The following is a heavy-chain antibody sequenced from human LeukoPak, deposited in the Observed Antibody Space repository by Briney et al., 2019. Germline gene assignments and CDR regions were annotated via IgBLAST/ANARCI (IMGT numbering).Heavy chain of an antibody. CDR1: GFTFSNHW. CDR3: VKDFVSSEANYFYGMDV. D-gene: IGHD6-19*01. J-gene: IGHJ6*02. V-gene: IGHV3-74*01. CDR2: ISPDGSRT. Sequence: QPGGSLRLSCAASGFTFSNHWMHWVRQTPEKGLVWVSNISPDGSRTDYADSVKGRFTISRDNAENTLYLQMSSLRVGDTAVYFCVKDFVSSEANYFYGMDVWGQGTTVIVSS.